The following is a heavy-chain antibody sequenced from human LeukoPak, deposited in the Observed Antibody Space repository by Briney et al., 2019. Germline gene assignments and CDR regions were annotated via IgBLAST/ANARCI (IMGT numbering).Heavy chain of an antibody. CDR2: IIPIFGTA. CDR3: ARESITMVRGVIHRGVDY. Sequence: SVKVSCKASGGTFSSYAISWVRQAPGQGLEWMGGIIPIFGTANYAQKFEGRVTITADKSTSTAYMELSSLRSEDTAVYYCARESITMVRGVIHRGVDYWGQGTLVTVSS. V-gene: IGHV1-69*06. CDR1: GGTFSSYA. J-gene: IGHJ4*02. D-gene: IGHD3-10*01.